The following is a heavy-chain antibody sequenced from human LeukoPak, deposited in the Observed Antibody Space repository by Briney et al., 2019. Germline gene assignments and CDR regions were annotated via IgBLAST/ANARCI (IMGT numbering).Heavy chain of an antibody. V-gene: IGHV3-48*01. D-gene: IGHD3-10*01. Sequence: PGGSLRLSCVASGFPFSSYWMTWVRQAPGKGLEWVSYISSSSSTIYYADSVKGRFTISRDNAKNSLYLQMNSLRAEDTAVYYCARDPGGSGSANFDYWGQGTLVTVSS. J-gene: IGHJ4*02. CDR2: ISSSSSTI. CDR1: GFPFSSYW. CDR3: ARDPGGSGSANFDY.